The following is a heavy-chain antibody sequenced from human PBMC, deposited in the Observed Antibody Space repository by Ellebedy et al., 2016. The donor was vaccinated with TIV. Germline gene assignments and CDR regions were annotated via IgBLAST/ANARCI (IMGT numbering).Heavy chain of an antibody. J-gene: IGHJ6*02. D-gene: IGHD6-6*01. CDR1: GYTFTSYG. V-gene: IGHV1-18*04. CDR3: SRGMRQLGSTRMDV. CDR2: ISAYNGNT. Sequence: ASVKVSCKASGYTFTSYGISWVRQAPGQGLEWMGWISAYNGNTNYAQKLQGRVTMTTDTSTSTAYMVLRSLRSDETAVYYWSRGMRQLGSTRMDVWGQGTTVTVSS.